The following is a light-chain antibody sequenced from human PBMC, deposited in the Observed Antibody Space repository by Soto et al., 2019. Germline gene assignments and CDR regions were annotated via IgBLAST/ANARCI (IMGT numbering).Light chain of an antibody. CDR2: DAS. CDR1: QSISSW. V-gene: IGKV1-5*01. Sequence: DIQMTQSPSTLSASVGDRVTITCRASQSISSWLAWYQQKPGKAPKLLIYDASSLERGVPSRFSGSGSGKEFTLTISSLQPDDFATYYYQQYNSYPWSFGQGTKVEIK. CDR3: QQYNSYPWS. J-gene: IGKJ1*01.